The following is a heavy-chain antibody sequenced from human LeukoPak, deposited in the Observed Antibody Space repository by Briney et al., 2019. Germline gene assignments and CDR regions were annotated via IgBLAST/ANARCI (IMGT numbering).Heavy chain of an antibody. CDR2: ISAYNGNT. CDR3: ARARSGWKGALEWLSRLGNYYYMDV. Sequence: ASEKVSCKASGYTFTSYGISWVRQAPGQGLEWMGWISAYNGNTNYAQKLQGRVTMTTDTSTSTAYMELRSLRSDDTAVYYCARARSGWKGALEWLSRLGNYYYMDVWGKGTTVTISS. J-gene: IGHJ6*03. CDR1: GYTFTSYG. V-gene: IGHV1-18*01. D-gene: IGHD3-3*01.